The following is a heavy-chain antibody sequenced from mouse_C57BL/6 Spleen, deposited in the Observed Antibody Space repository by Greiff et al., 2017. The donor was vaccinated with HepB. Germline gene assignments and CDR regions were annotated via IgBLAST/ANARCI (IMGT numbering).Heavy chain of an antibody. J-gene: IGHJ3*01. D-gene: IGHD4-1*01. CDR1: GYTFTSYW. V-gene: IGHV1-7*01. CDR3: ARGNWEAWFAY. CDR2: INPSSGYT. Sequence: QVHVKQSGAELAKPGASVKLSCKASGYTFTSYWMHWVKQRPGQGLEWIGYINPSSGYTKYNQKFKDKATLTADKSSSTAYMQLSSLTYEDSAVYYCARGNWEAWFAYWGQGTLVTVSA.